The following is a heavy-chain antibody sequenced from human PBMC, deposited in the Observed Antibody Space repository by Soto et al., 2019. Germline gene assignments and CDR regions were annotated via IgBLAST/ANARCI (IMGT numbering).Heavy chain of an antibody. V-gene: IGHV1-2*02. Sequence: QVQLVQSGAEVKKPGASVYVSCKASGYTFSDYYVHWGRQAPGQGLEWMGGINPNVGGTNYARKFQGRVTMTRDTSISTVYMKLTRLSPDDTAIYYFARGGRVVPRIPYDTWGKGTRVTFSS. CDR2: INPNVGGT. J-gene: IGHJ5*02. CDR3: ARGGRVVPRIPYDT. CDR1: GYTFSDYY. D-gene: IGHD3-16*01.